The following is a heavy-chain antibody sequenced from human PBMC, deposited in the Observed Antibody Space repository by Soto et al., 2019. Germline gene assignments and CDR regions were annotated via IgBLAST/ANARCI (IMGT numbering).Heavy chain of an antibody. D-gene: IGHD2-21*02. Sequence: GGSLRLSCAASGFTFSDYYMSWIRQAPGKGLEWVSYISGTSSYTNCADSVKGRFTISRDNAKKSLYLDMSSLRAEDTAVYYCARDRAFCGGDCYPGYFDYWGQGILVTVSS. J-gene: IGHJ4*02. CDR1: GFTFSDYY. V-gene: IGHV3-11*06. CDR2: ISGTSSYT. CDR3: ARDRAFCGGDCYPGYFDY.